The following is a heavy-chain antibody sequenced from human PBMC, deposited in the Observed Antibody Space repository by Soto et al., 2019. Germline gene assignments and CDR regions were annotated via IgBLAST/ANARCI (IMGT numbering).Heavy chain of an antibody. CDR3: AKDMEQLGYYYYGMDV. V-gene: IGHV3-30*18. J-gene: IGHJ6*02. D-gene: IGHD6-13*01. Sequence: QPGGSLRLSCAASGFTFSSYGMHWVRQAPGKGLEWVAVISYDGSNKYYADSVKGRFTISRDNSKNTLYLQMNSLRAEDTAVYYCAKDMEQLGYYYYGMDVWGQGTTVTVSS. CDR1: GFTFSSYG. CDR2: ISYDGSNK.